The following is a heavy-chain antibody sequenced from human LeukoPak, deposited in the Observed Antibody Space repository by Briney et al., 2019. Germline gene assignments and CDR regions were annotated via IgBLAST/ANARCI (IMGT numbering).Heavy chain of an antibody. V-gene: IGHV3-33*01. J-gene: IGHJ4*02. CDR2: IWYDGSNK. Sequence: QPGRSLRLSCAASGFTFRSYGMHWVRQAPGKGLEWVAVIWYDGSNKYYADSVKGRFTISRDNSKNTLYLEMNSLRSEDTAVYYCARPGYIYGSFDYWGQGTLVTVSS. CDR1: GFTFRSYG. D-gene: IGHD5-18*01. CDR3: ARPGYIYGSFDY.